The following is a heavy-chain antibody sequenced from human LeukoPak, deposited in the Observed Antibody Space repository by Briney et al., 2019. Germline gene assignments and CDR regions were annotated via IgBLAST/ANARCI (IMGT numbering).Heavy chain of an antibody. Sequence: ASVKVSCKASGYTFTNYAISWVRQAPGQGLEWMGWISAYNGNTNYAQNLQGRVTMTTDTSTSTAYMELSSLRSEDTAVYYCARAYDSSGYYPGWGQGTLATVSS. CDR1: GYTFTNYA. D-gene: IGHD3-22*01. CDR3: ARAYDSSGYYPG. J-gene: IGHJ4*02. CDR2: ISAYNGNT. V-gene: IGHV1-18*01.